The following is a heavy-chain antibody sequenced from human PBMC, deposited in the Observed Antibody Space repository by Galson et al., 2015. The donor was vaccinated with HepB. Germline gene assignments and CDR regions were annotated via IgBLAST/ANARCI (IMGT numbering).Heavy chain of an antibody. Sequence: SVKVSCKASGGTFSSYTISWVRQAPGQGLEWMGRIIPILGIANYAQKFQGRVTITADKSTSTAYMELSSLRSEDTAVYYCARDCSGGSCYEGQSVFDYWGQGTLVTVSS. V-gene: IGHV1-69*04. D-gene: IGHD2-15*01. CDR3: ARDCSGGSCYEGQSVFDY. CDR1: GGTFSSYT. CDR2: IIPILGIA. J-gene: IGHJ4*02.